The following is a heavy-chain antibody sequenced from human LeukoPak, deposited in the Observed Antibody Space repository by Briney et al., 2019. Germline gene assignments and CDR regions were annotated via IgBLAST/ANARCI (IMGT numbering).Heavy chain of an antibody. CDR3: ARDTRSYDSSGYYFFDF. V-gene: IGHV4-59*01. CDR2: INYSGST. D-gene: IGHD3-22*01. Sequence: SQTLSLTCTVSGASIRSYYWNWLRQPPGKGLEWIGYINYSGSTNFNPSLKSRATISMDTSKHHFSLKLSSVTAADTAVYYCARDTRSYDSSGYYFFDFWGQGTLVTVSS. J-gene: IGHJ4*02. CDR1: GASIRSYY.